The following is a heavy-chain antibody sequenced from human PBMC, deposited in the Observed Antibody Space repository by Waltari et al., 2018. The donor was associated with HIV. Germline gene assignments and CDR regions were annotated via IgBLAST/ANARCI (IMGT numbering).Heavy chain of an antibody. Sequence: QVQLVESGGGVVQPGTSLTLSCAVSGFTFSNFAIHWVRQSPGMVLEWLAVYWSDGVEISYADSVKGRFTISKDSSQKTLYLHLTSLRAEDTALYYCARGYSSSRWIPLYHWGRGTLVTVSS. CDR2: YWSDGVEI. V-gene: IGHV3-33*01. CDR1: GFTFSNFA. J-gene: IGHJ4*02. CDR3: ARGYSSSRWIPLYH. D-gene: IGHD4-4*01.